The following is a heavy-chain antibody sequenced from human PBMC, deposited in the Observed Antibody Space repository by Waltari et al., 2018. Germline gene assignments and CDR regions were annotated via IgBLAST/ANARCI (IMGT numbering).Heavy chain of an antibody. D-gene: IGHD3-22*01. Sequence: QVQLVESGGGVVQPGTSLRLSCTPSGFTFKNYGIHWVRQVQGKGPGLFAIIGYNGINKYVADSVKGRFTISRDNSNNMSYLQMNSLRVDDSATYHCARSAYFDTKDYSIDYWGQGTLVTVSS. CDR3: ARSAYFDTKDYSIDY. J-gene: IGHJ4*02. V-gene: IGHV3-33*01. CDR2: IGYNGINK. CDR1: GFTFKNYG.